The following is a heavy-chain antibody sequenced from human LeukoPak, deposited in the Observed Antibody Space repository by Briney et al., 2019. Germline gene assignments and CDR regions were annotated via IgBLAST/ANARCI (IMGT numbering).Heavy chain of an antibody. J-gene: IGHJ5*02. CDR2: ISGSGGST. Sequence: GGSLRLSCAASGFTFSSYAMSWVRQAPGXXXXWVSAISGSGGSTYYADSVKGRFTISRDNSKNTLYLQMNSLRAEDTAVYYCAKDSTTVTTEWAWGQGTLVTVSS. CDR3: AKDSTTVTTEWA. CDR1: GFTFSSYA. D-gene: IGHD4-17*01. V-gene: IGHV3-23*01.